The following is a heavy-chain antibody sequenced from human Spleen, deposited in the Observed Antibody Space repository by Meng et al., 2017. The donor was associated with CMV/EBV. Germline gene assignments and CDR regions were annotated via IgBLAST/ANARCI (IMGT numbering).Heavy chain of an antibody. Sequence: SGGTFSSYDLSWVRQAPGQGLEWMGGIIPIFGTANYAQKFQGRVTITTDESTSTAYMELSSLRSEDTAVYYCARDSTRGSTILFDYWGQGTLVTVSS. CDR3: ARDSTRGSTILFDY. J-gene: IGHJ4*02. D-gene: IGHD3-3*01. CDR2: IIPIFGTA. CDR1: GGTFSSYD. V-gene: IGHV1-69*05.